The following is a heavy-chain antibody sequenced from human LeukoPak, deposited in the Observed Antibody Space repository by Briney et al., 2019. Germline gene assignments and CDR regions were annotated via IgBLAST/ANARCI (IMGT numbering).Heavy chain of an antibody. J-gene: IGHJ6*02. D-gene: IGHD6-13*01. CDR2: ISAYNGNT. CDR3: ASVPIQQQLVSRGVDV. CDR1: GYTFTSYG. Sequence: ASVTVSCKASGYTFTSYGISWVRQAPGQGLEWMGWISAYNGNTNYAQKLQGRVTMTTDTSTSTAYMELRSLRSEDTAVYYCASVPIQQQLVSRGVDVWGQGTTVTVSS. V-gene: IGHV1-18*01.